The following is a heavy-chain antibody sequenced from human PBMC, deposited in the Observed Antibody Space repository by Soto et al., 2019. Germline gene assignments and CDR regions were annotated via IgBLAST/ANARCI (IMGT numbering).Heavy chain of an antibody. CDR2: IYPGDSDT. D-gene: IGHD1-26*01. CDR1: GYSFTGYW. J-gene: IGHJ4*02. CDR3: GRRKVGGTADF. Sequence: PGESLKISCKGSGYSFTGYWIGWVRQMPGKGLEWMGVIYPGDSDTIYSPSFKGQVTMSVDKSISTAYLQWTSLKASDTATYYCGRRKVGGTADFWGQGTLVTVSS. V-gene: IGHV5-51*01.